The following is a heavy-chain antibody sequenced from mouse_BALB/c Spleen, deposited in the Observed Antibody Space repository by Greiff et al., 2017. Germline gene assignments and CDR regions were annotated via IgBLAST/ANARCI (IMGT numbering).Heavy chain of an antibody. D-gene: IGHD2-3*01. J-gene: IGHJ2*01. Sequence: EVHLVESGGGLVKPGGSLKLSCAASGFTFSDYYMYWVRQTPEKRLEWVATISDGGSYTYYPDSVKGRFTISRDNAKNNLYLQMSSLKSEDTAMYYCAREGLLRSFDYWGQGTTLTVSS. CDR3: AREGLLRSFDY. CDR1: GFTFSDYY. CDR2: ISDGGSYT. V-gene: IGHV5-4*02.